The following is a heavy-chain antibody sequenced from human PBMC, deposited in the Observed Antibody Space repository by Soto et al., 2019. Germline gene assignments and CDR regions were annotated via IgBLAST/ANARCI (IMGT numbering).Heavy chain of an antibody. D-gene: IGHD3-22*01. V-gene: IGHV3-23*01. CDR3: AKGRFDTSATLDY. Sequence: GSLRLSCAASGFTFSNYAMHWVRQAPGKGLEWVSGISGSGGSTYYADSEKGRFTVSRDNSKNTLYLQVNSLRAEDTAIYYCAKGRFDTSATLDYWAQGTLVTVSS. CDR1: GFTFSNYA. J-gene: IGHJ4*02. CDR2: ISGSGGST.